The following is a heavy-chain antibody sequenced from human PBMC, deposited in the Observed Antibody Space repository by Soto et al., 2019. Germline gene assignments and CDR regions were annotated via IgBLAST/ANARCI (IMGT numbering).Heavy chain of an antibody. CDR3: ARHKRNTVVGVDPIRGIFDY. V-gene: IGHV4-39*01. Sequence: QVPLQESGPGLVKPSETLSLDCSVFGGSMGSSSYYWAWIRQPLGKGLEWIGGMDYSGRAYYNSSLKSRVIKSVDTSKNKFSLKLNSVTAADTAVYYCARHKRNTVVGVDPIRGIFDYWGKGDLVTVSS. CDR2: MDYSGRA. D-gene: IGHD3-3*01. CDR1: GGSMGSSSYY. J-gene: IGHJ4*02.